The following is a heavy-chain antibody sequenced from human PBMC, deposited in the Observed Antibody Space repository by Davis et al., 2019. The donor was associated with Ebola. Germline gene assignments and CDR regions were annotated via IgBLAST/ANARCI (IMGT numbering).Heavy chain of an antibody. CDR1: ELTFSIYG. Sequence: GGSLRLSCAASELTFSIYGMHWVRQAPDKGLEWVAVISYDGSTEYYADSVKGRFTISRDNSKNTVYLQMNSLRPDDAAVYYCASAGRAYCGGDCYNYFDYWGQGTLVTVSS. J-gene: IGHJ4*02. D-gene: IGHD2-21*01. CDR3: ASAGRAYCGGDCYNYFDY. V-gene: IGHV3-30*03. CDR2: ISYDGSTE.